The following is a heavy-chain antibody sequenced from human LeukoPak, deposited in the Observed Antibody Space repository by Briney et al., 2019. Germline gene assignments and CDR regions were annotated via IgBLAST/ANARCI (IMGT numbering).Heavy chain of an antibody. Sequence: PGGSLRLACAASGFKFSVYTMNWVRHAPGSGLQWVSRITGTGSQLDDVEYADSVRGRFTISRDNGKDSLFLEMRGLRVEDTGIYFCARETGFADAFDFWGRGTLVTVSS. CDR3: ARETGFADAFDF. CDR1: GFKFSVYT. J-gene: IGHJ3*01. V-gene: IGHV3-21*03. CDR2: ITGTGSQLDDV.